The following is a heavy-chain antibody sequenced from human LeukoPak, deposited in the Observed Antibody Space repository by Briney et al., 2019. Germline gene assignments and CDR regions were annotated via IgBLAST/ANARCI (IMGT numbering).Heavy chain of an antibody. V-gene: IGHV3-74*01. CDR2: INSDGSST. CDR1: GFTFSSYW. J-gene: IGHJ4*02. CDR3: VRGWAERTGSSFYFDC. D-gene: IGHD1-26*01. Sequence: GGSLRLSCAASGFTFSSYWMHWVRHARGKGPVWVPRINSDGSSTSYADSVKGRFTISRDNAKNTLYLQMNSLRAEETAVYYCVRGWAERTGSSFYFDCWGQGTLVTVSS.